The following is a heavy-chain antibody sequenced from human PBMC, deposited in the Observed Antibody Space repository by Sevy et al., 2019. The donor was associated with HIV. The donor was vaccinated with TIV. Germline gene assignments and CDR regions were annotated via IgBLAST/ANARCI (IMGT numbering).Heavy chain of an antibody. J-gene: IGHJ6*02. D-gene: IGHD2-8*02. CDR3: STDPIIVLLVTDGMDV. CDR1: GFTFSNAW. CDR2: IKSKTDGGTT. V-gene: IGHV3-15*01. Sequence: GGSLRLSCAASGFTFSNAWMSWVRQAPGKGLEWVDRIKSKTDGGTTDYAAPVKGRFTISRDDSKNTLYLQMNSLKTEDTAVYYCSTDPIIVLLVTDGMDVWGQGTTVTVSS.